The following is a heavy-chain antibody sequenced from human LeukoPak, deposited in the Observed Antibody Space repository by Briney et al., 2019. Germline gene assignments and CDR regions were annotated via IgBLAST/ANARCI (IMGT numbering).Heavy chain of an antibody. Sequence: GGSLRLSCAASGFSFSNSGMNWVRQAPGKGLEWVSSISKGGDDRYYADSVKGRFTISRDNFERTLYLQMNSLRVEDTAVYYCAKDAAGGTESSGFNWFDPWGQGTLVTVSS. V-gene: IGHV3-23*01. CDR2: ISKGGDDR. CDR1: GFSFSNSG. D-gene: IGHD6-19*01. CDR3: AKDAAGGTESSGFNWFDP. J-gene: IGHJ5*02.